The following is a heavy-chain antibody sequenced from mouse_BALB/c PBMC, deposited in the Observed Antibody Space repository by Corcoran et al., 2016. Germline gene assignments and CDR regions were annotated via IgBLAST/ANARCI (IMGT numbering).Heavy chain of an antibody. Sequence: QIQLVQSGPELKKPGETVKISCKASGYTFTNYGMNWVKQAPGRGLKLRGWINTYTGEPKYADDFKGRFAFSLETSARTAYLQINNLKNEDMATYFCAREPYAMDYWGQGTSVTVSS. CDR1: GYTFTNYG. J-gene: IGHJ4*01. CDR3: AREPYAMDY. CDR2: INTYTGEP. V-gene: IGHV9-1*02.